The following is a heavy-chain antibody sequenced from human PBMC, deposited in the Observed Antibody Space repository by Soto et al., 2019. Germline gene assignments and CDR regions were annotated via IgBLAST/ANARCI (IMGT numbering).Heavy chain of an antibody. CDR1: GGTFSSYA. CDR3: ARDPEHDAFDI. CDR2: IIPIFGTA. Sequence: GAPVKVSCKASGGTFSSYAISWVRQAPGQGLEWMGGIIPIFGTANYAQKFQGRVTITADKSTSTAYMELSSLRSEDTAVYYCARDPEHDAFDIWGQGTMVTVSS. J-gene: IGHJ3*02. V-gene: IGHV1-69*06.